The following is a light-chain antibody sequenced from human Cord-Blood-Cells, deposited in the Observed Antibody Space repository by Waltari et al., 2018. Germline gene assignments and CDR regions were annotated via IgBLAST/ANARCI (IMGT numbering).Light chain of an antibody. CDR1: RSVLYSSNNKNY. Sequence: DIVMTQSPASLAWSRGERAPSNWKSGRSVLYSSNNKNYLAWYQQKPGQPPKLLIYWASTRESGVPDRFSGSGSGTDFTLTISSLQAEDVAVYYCQQYYSTPYTFGQGTKLEIK. CDR3: QQYYSTPYT. J-gene: IGKJ2*01. V-gene: IGKV4-1*01. CDR2: WAS.